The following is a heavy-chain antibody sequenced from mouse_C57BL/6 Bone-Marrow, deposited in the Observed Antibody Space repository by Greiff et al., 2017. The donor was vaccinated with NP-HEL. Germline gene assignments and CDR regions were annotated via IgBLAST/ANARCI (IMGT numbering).Heavy chain of an antibody. CDR2: IHPNSGST. Sequence: VQLQQPGAELVKPGASVKLSCKASGYTFTSYWMHWVKQRPGQGLEWIGMIHPNSGSTNYNEKFKSKATLTVDKSSSTAYMQLSSLTSEDSAVYYCAREAYGSSYYFDYWGQGTTLTVSS. J-gene: IGHJ2*01. V-gene: IGHV1-64*01. D-gene: IGHD1-1*01. CDR3: AREAYGSSYYFDY. CDR1: GYTFTSYW.